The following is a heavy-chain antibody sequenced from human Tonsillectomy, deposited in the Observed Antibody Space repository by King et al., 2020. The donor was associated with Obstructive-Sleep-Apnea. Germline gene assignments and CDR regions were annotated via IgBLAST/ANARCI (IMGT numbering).Heavy chain of an antibody. V-gene: IGHV7-4-1*02. CDR2: INTNTGDP. Sequence: QLVQSGSELKKPGASVKVSCKASGYSFNRYAMNWVRQAPGQGLEWMGWINTNTGDPTYAQGFTGRFVFSLDTSVSTAYLQISSLKAEDTAVYYCARVGLIRFWPTSSGYEIFDYWGQGTLVTVSS. CDR3: ARVGLIRFWPTSSGYEIFDY. J-gene: IGHJ4*02. CDR1: GYSFNRYA. D-gene: IGHD5-12*01.